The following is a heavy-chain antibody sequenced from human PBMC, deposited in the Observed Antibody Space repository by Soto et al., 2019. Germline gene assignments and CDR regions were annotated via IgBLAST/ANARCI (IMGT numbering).Heavy chain of an antibody. D-gene: IGHD1-26*01. J-gene: IGHJ4*02. CDR1: GGSISSDY. CDR3: ARDPERYYFDF. Sequence: QVQLQESGPGLVKPSETLTLTCTVSGGSISSDYWSWIRQSPGKGLEWIGHVHYSGSTTYNPSLTSRVTISLGTSKNQFSLKLSSVTAADTAVYYCARDPERYYFDFWGQGTLVTVSS. V-gene: IGHV4-59*01. CDR2: VHYSGST.